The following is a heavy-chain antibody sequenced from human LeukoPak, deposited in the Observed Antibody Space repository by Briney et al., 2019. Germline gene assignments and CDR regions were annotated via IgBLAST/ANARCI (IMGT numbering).Heavy chain of an antibody. J-gene: IGHJ4*02. CDR3: ARYYCPRGSCYHFDY. V-gene: IGHV4-34*01. Sequence: PSETLSLTCAVYGGSFSGYYWSWIRQPPGKGLEWIGEINHSGSTNYNPSLKSRVTISVDTSKNQFSLRLTSITPADTAVYYCARYYCPRGSCYHFDYWGQGTLVTVSS. CDR1: GGSFSGYY. D-gene: IGHD2-8*01. CDR2: INHSGST.